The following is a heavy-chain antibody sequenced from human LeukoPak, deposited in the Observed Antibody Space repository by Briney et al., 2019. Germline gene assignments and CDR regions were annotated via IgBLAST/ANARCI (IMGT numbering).Heavy chain of an antibody. D-gene: IGHD3-10*01. CDR1: GYIFASYG. CDR3: ARDTALIITPGGPDY. V-gene: IGHV1-18*01. CDR2: ISAYNGDT. Sequence: GASVKVSCKASGYIFASYGISWVRQAPGQGLEWMGWISAYNGDTKYAQNLQGRFTLTTDTSTGTAYMELRSLTSEDTALYYCARDTALIITPGGPDYWGRGTLITVSS. J-gene: IGHJ4*02.